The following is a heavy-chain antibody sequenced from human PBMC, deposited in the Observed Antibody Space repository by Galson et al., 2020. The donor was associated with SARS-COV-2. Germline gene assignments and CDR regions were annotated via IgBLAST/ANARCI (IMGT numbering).Heavy chain of an antibody. V-gene: IGHV3-30*04. J-gene: IGHJ4*02. CDR1: GFTFSNYA. Sequence: GGSLRLSCAASGFTFSNYAMHWVRQAPGKGLEWVAVISYDGSNKYYADSVKGRFTISRDNSKNTLYLQMNSLRAEDTAVYYCARDGGIVGLYYWGQGTLVTVSS. D-gene: IGHD1-26*01. CDR2: ISYDGSNK. CDR3: ARDGGIVGLYY.